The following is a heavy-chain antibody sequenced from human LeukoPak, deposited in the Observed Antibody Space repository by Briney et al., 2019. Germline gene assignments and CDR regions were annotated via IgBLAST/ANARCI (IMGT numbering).Heavy chain of an antibody. J-gene: IGHJ5*02. D-gene: IGHD5-18*01. Sequence: PGGSLRLSCAASGFTFSSYAMSWVRQAPGKGLEWVSAISGSGGRTYYADSVKGRFTISRDNSKNTLYLQMNSLRAEDTAVYYCAKVRDLDTVLGRFDNWGQGTLVTVSS. CDR2: ISGSGGRT. CDR3: AKVRDLDTVLGRFDN. V-gene: IGHV3-23*01. CDR1: GFTFSSYA.